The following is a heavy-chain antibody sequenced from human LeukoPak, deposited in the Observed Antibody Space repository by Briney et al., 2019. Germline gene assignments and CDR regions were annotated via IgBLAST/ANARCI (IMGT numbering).Heavy chain of an antibody. CDR3: ARGREYYYGSGSYEGCWFDP. V-gene: IGHV1-2*02. J-gene: IGHJ5*02. D-gene: IGHD3-10*01. CDR1: GYTFAGYY. Sequence: GSVKVSCKASGYTFAGYYMHWVRQAPGQGLEWMGWINPNSGGTNYAQKFQGRVTMTRDTSISTAYMELSRLRSDDTAVYYCARGREYYYGSGSYEGCWFDPWGQGTLVTVSS. CDR2: INPNSGGT.